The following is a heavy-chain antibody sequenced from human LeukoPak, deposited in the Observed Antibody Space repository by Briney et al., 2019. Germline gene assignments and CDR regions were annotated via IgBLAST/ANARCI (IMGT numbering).Heavy chain of an antibody. CDR1: GFTLGSYW. J-gene: IGHJ4*02. CDR3: ARRRSWLVGSNDY. CDR2: INNDGYST. D-gene: IGHD6-19*01. V-gene: IGHV3-74*03. Sequence: PGGSLRLSCVASGFTLGSYWMHWVRQAPGKGLVWVARINNDGYSTTYADSVKGRFTISRDNAKNTLYLQVNSLRVEDTAVYYCARRRSWLVGSNDYWGQGTLVTVSS.